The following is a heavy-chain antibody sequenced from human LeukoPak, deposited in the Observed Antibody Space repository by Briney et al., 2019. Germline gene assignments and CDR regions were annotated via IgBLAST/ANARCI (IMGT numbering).Heavy chain of an antibody. CDR3: AREFGDYDFWSGYYRYYFDY. D-gene: IGHD3-3*01. Sequence: ASVKVSCKASGYTFTSYDINWVRQAPGQGLEWMGWINPNSGGTNYAQKFQGRVTMTRDTSISTAYMELSRLRSDDTAVYYCAREFGDYDFWSGYYRYYFDYWGQGTLVTVSS. J-gene: IGHJ4*02. CDR2: INPNSGGT. V-gene: IGHV1-2*02. CDR1: GYTFTSYD.